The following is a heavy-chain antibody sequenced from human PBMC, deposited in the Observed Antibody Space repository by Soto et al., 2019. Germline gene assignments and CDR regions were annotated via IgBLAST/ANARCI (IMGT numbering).Heavy chain of an antibody. V-gene: IGHV4-31*03. J-gene: IGHJ4*02. CDR1: GGSIGSGGYH. CDR3: ARSPGYYFDY. Sequence: SETLSLTCTVSGGSIGSGGYHWSWIRQHPGKGLEWIGYIYYSGITYYNPSLKSRVTISVDTSKNQFSLKLSSVTAADTAVYYCARSPGYYFDYWGQGTLVTVSS. CDR2: IYYSGIT.